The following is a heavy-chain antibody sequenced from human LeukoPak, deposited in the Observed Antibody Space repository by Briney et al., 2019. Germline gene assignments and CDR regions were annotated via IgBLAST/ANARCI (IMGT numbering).Heavy chain of an antibody. J-gene: IGHJ4*02. Sequence: SETLSLTCTVSGGSIGSYFWSWIRQPPGKGLEWIGYIYNSGTTNYNPSLKSRVTISVDTSNNQFPLKLSSVTAADTALYYCARGQDNFDCWGQGTLVTVSS. CDR2: IYNSGTT. D-gene: IGHD2-15*01. CDR1: GGSIGSYF. V-gene: IGHV4-59*01. CDR3: ARGQDNFDC.